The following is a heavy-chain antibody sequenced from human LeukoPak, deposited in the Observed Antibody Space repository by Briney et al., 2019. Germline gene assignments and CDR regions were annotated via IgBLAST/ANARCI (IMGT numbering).Heavy chain of an antibody. Sequence: GRSLRLSCAASGFTFSSYAMHWVRQAPGKGLEWVAVISYDGSNKYYADSVKGRFTISRENSKNTLYLQMNSLSAEDTAVYYCARGDYGDYSLDYWGQGTLVTVS. D-gene: IGHD4-17*01. J-gene: IGHJ4*02. CDR3: ARGDYGDYSLDY. CDR1: GFTFSSYA. V-gene: IGHV3-30-3*01. CDR2: ISYDGSNK.